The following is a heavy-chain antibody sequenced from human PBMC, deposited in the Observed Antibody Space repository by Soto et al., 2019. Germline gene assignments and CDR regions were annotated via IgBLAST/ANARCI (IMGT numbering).Heavy chain of an antibody. V-gene: IGHV4-39*01. CDR3: ARLAIAVASHRSFDP. Sequence: SETLSLTCTVSGGSISSSDYYWAWVRQPPGKGLEWIGSIYYSGATYYNPSLKSRVTISVDTSRDQFSLELRSVTAADTAVYYCARLAIAVASHRSFDPWGQGILIT. D-gene: IGHD6-13*01. CDR1: GGSISSSDYY. CDR2: IYYSGAT. J-gene: IGHJ5*02.